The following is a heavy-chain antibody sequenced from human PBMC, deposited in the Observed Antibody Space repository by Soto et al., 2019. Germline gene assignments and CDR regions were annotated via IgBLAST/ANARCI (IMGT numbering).Heavy chain of an antibody. Sequence: SETLSLTCTVSGGPVRDAYSYWTWIRQPPGKGLEWMGYLSYTGSTYYNPSLRNRATISVDESSNHLSLRLSSVTAADTAVYYCARELEGGVFDIWGRGTLVTVS. CDR3: ARELEGGVFDI. J-gene: IGHJ3*02. CDR1: GGPVRDAYSY. CDR2: LSYTGST. V-gene: IGHV4-30-4*01. D-gene: IGHD2-8*02.